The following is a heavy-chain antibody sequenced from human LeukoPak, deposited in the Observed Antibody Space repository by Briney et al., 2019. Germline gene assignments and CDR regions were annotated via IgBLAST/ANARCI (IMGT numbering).Heavy chain of an antibody. J-gene: IGHJ6*02. D-gene: IGHD2-15*01. Sequence: PGGSLRLSCAASGFTFSSYGMHWVRQAPGKGLEWVAVISYDGSNKYYADSVKGRFTISRDNSKNTLYLQMNSLRAEDTAVYYCAKVMDIVVVVAAIRDPKYYYYYYGMDVWGQGTTVTVSS. CDR3: AKVMDIVVVVAAIRDPKYYYYYYGMDV. CDR2: ISYDGSNK. CDR1: GFTFSSYG. V-gene: IGHV3-30*18.